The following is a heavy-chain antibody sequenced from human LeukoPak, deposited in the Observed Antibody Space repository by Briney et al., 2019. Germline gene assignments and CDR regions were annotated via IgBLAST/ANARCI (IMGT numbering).Heavy chain of an antibody. J-gene: IGHJ5*02. CDR2: IDYSGST. CDR1: GGSISSYY. V-gene: IGHV4-59*01. CDR3: ARDHTTYYYDSSGYGGFDP. D-gene: IGHD3-22*01. Sequence: PSETLSLTCTVSGGSISSYYWSWIRQPPGKGLEWIGYIDYSGSTNYNPSLKSRVTISVDTSKNHFSLKLNSVTAADTAVYYCARDHTTYYYDSSGYGGFDPWGQGTLVTVSS.